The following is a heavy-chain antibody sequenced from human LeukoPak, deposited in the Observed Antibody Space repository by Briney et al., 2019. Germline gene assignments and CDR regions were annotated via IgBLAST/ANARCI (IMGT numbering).Heavy chain of an antibody. CDR3: ARGLPYGSSDRTPLDY. CDR2: ISAYNGDT. Sequence: ASVKVSCKASGYTFPNYGISWVRQAPGQGLEWMGWISAYNGDTNYAQNLQGRVTLTTDTSTSTAYMELRSLRPDDTAVYYCARGLPYGSSDRTPLDYWGQGTLVTVSS. V-gene: IGHV1-18*01. D-gene: IGHD6-6*01. J-gene: IGHJ4*02. CDR1: GYTFPNYG.